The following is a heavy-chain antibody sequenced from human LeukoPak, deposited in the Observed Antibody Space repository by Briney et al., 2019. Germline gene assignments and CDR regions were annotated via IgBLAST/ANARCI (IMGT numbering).Heavy chain of an antibody. J-gene: IGHJ6*02. CDR2: IKHDGSEK. D-gene: IGHD6-19*01. CDR3: ARLDLAVAGFYGMDV. CDR1: GFTFSTYW. Sequence: GGSLRLSCAASGFTFSTYWMSWGRQAPGKGLEWVANIKHDGSEKYYVHSVKGRFTISRDNAKNSVFLQMNSLRAEDTAVYYCARLDLAVAGFYGMDVWGQGTTVTVSS. V-gene: IGHV3-7*04.